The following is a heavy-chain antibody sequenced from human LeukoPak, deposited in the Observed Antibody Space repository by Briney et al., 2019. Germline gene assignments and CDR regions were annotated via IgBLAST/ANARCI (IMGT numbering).Heavy chain of an antibody. CDR2: MYYRGSV. CDR3: ARGISALDY. Sequence: SETLSLTCAVSGYSISSGYYWGWIRQPQGKGLEWIATMYYRGSVYYNPSLKSRVTISVDTSKNQLSLKLSSVTAADTAVYFCARGISALDYWGQGTLVTVSS. D-gene: IGHD1-20*01. J-gene: IGHJ4*02. V-gene: IGHV4-38-2*01. CDR1: GYSISSGYY.